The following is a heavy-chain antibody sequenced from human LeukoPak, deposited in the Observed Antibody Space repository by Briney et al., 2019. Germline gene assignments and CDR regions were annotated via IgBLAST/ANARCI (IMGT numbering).Heavy chain of an antibody. J-gene: IGHJ4*02. D-gene: IGHD1-26*01. V-gene: IGHV4-39*01. CDR1: GGSISSSSYY. CDR3: ARHPGGSYYDYFDY. CDR2: IYYSGST. Sequence: PSETLSLTCTVSGGSISSSSYYWGWIRQPPGKGLEWIGSIYYSGSTYYNPSLKSRVTISVGTSKNQFSLKLSSVTAADTAVYYCARHPGGSYYDYFDYWGQGTLVTVSS.